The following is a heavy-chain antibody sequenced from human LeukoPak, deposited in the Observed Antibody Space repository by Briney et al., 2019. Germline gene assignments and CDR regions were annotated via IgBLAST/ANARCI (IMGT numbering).Heavy chain of an antibody. D-gene: IGHD6-6*01. J-gene: IGHJ4*02. CDR1: GASISSSTYY. CDR2: TYYSGST. V-gene: IGHV4-39*07. CDR3: AREWYSSSSPPTIDY. Sequence: SETLSLTCTVSGASISSSTYYWGWIRQPPGKGLEWIGSTYYSGSTYYNPSLKSRVTISVDTSKNHFSLKLSSVTAADTAVYYCAREWYSSSSPPTIDYWGQGTLVTVSS.